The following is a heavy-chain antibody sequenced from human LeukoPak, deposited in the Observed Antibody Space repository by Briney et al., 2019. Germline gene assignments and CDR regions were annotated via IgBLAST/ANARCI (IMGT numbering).Heavy chain of an antibody. V-gene: IGHV3-23*01. CDR2: ISGGRDNT. CDR3: ANMQLVKGVFEI. Sequence: GGSLRLSCAASGFTFSSFAMSWVRQAPGKGLDWVSSISGGRDNTYYADSVKGRFTISRDNSKNTVDLHMSSLTADDTAVYYCANMQLVKGVFEIWGQGTRVTVSS. D-gene: IGHD6-13*01. CDR1: GFTFSSFA. J-gene: IGHJ3*02.